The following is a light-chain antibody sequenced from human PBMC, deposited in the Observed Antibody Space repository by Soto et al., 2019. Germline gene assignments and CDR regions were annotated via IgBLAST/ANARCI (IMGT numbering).Light chain of an antibody. V-gene: IGKV3-15*01. CDR1: QNVNSN. CDR3: QQYNDWPLT. CDR2: GAF. J-gene: IGKJ1*01. Sequence: EIVMTQSPGTLSLSPGERATLSCRASQNVNSNLAWYQQKPGQAPSLLIYGAFTRATGIPARFSGTGSGTEFTLTISSLQSEDFALYYCQQYNDWPLTFGQGTKVDI.